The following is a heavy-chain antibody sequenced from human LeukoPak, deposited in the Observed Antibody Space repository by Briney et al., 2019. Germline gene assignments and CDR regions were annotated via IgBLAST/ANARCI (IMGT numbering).Heavy chain of an antibody. V-gene: IGHV4-59*02. J-gene: IGHJ4*02. CDR1: GGSVSSFY. Sequence: PSETLSLTCTVSGGSVSSFYWSWIRQIPGKGLEWIGYIYYGGITNYNPSLKSRVTMSLHTSKNQVSLRLTSVTAADTAVYYCARVNGYSSGWWAYYYDSSGPSPTPHFDYWGQGTLVTVSS. CDR2: IYYGGIT. CDR3: ARVNGYSSGWWAYYYDSSGPSPTPHFDY. D-gene: IGHD3-22*01.